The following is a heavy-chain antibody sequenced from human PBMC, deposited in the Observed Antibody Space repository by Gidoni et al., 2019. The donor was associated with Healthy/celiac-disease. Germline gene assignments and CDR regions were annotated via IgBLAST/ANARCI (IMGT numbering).Heavy chain of an antibody. V-gene: IGHV3-64D*08. CDR2: ISSNGGST. Sequence: EVQLVESGGVLVQPGGSLRLACSASGFTFSSYAMHWVRQAPGKGLEYVTAISSNGGSTYYADSVKGRFTISRDNSKNTLYLQMSSLRAEYTAVYYCVKDHGGVVAAIWGQGTLVTVFS. CDR1: GFTFSSYA. CDR3: VKDHGGVVAAI. J-gene: IGHJ4*02. D-gene: IGHD2-15*01.